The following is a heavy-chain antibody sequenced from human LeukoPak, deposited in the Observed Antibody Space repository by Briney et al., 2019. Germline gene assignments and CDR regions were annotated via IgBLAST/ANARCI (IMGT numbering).Heavy chain of an antibody. CDR2: INHSGST. V-gene: IGHV4-34*01. CDR3: ARVPAAGGHYYYYYMDV. J-gene: IGHJ6*03. D-gene: IGHD2-2*01. CDR1: GGSFSGYY. Sequence: SETLSLTCAVYGGSFSGYYRSWIRQPPGKGLEWIGEINHSGSTNYNPSLKSRVTISVDTSKNQFSLKLSSVTAADTAVYYCARVPAAGGHYYYYYMDVWGKGTTVTVSS.